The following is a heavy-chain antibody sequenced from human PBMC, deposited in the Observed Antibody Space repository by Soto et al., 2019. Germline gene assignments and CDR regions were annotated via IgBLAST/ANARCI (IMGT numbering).Heavy chain of an antibody. CDR1: GGSISSSSYY. D-gene: IGHD6-6*01. Sequence: QLQLQESGPGLVKPSETLSLTCTVSGGSISSSSYYWGWIRQPPGKGLEWIGSIYYSGSTYYNPSLKSRVTISVDTSKNQFSLKLSSVTAADTAVYYCARGIAALYYYYYGMDVWGQGTTVTVSS. V-gene: IGHV4-39*01. J-gene: IGHJ6*02. CDR3: ARGIAALYYYYYGMDV. CDR2: IYYSGST.